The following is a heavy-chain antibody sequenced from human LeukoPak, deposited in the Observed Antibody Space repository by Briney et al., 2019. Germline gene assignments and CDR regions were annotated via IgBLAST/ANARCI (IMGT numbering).Heavy chain of an antibody. V-gene: IGHV1-69*05. CDR1: GGTFSSYA. CDR3: AREADSSSSTYMDV. CDR2: IIPIFGTA. J-gene: IGHJ6*03. Sequence: ASVKVSCQASGGTFSSYAISWVRQAPGKGLEWMGGIIPIFGTANYARKFQGRVTITTDESTSTAYMELSSLRSEDTAVYYCAREADSSSSTYMDVWGKGTTVTVSS. D-gene: IGHD6-6*01.